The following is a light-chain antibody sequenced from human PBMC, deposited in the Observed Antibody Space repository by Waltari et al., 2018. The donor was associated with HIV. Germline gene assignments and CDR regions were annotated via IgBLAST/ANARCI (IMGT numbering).Light chain of an antibody. CDR1: ITNARTVDL. Sequence: QSSLTQPASLSGSPGQPITISFPGSITNARTVDLLSWYQQHPGEAPKLIIYEVTKRPSGVSNRFSGSKSGNTASLTISGLKDEDEADYYCCSCPRSGIRYVFGTGTKVTVL. J-gene: IGLJ1*01. V-gene: IGLV2-23*02. CDR2: EVT. CDR3: CSCPRSGIRYV.